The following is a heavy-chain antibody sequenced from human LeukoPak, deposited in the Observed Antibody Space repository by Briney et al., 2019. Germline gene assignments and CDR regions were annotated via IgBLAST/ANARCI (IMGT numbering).Heavy chain of an antibody. J-gene: IGHJ3*02. V-gene: IGHV3-21*01. CDR3: ARDLRDAFDI. Sequence: PGGSLRLSCAASGFTFSSYSMNWVRQAPGKGLEWVSCISSTSGYIYYADSVRGRFTISRDNAKNSLYLQMNSLRAEDTAVYYCARDLRDAFDIWGQGTMVTVSS. CDR2: ISSTSGYI. D-gene: IGHD4-17*01. CDR1: GFTFSSYS.